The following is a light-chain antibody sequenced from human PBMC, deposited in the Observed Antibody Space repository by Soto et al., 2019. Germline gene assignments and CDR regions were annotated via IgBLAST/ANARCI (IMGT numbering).Light chain of an antibody. V-gene: IGKV3-15*01. Sequence: EIVMTQSPATLSVSPGERATLSCRASQSVSSNLAWYQQKPGQAPRLLIYGASTRATGIPARFSGSGSGTEFTITISSLQSEDFAVYYCQQYKNWPTFGGGTKVEIK. CDR2: GAS. CDR3: QQYKNWPT. CDR1: QSVSSN. J-gene: IGKJ4*01.